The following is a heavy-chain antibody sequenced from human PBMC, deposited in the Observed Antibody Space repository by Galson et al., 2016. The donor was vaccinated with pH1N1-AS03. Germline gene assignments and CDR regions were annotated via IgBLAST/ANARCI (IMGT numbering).Heavy chain of an antibody. CDR3: AKCDVSCQHSTLDY. J-gene: IGHJ4*02. CDR2: ISPTGETT. Sequence: SLRLSCAASGFIFSGNSMSWVRQAPGKGLEWVAAISPTGETTPYADSVKGRFIISRDNSKNTLVLEMDSQRAEDTAVYYCAKCDVSCQHSTLDYWGQGTLVTVSS. V-gene: IGHV3-23*01. D-gene: IGHD2-2*01. CDR1: GFIFSGNS.